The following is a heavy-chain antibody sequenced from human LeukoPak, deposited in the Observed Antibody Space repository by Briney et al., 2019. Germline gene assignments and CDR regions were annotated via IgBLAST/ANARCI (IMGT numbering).Heavy chain of an antibody. J-gene: IGHJ6*03. CDR1: GYTFTSYG. Sequence: ASVKVSCKTSGYTFTSYGISWVRQAPGQGLEWMGWISAYNGNTNYAQKLQGRVTMTTDTSTSTAYMELRSLRSDDTAVYYCARDWEGSSWYYYYYYMDVWGKGTTVTVSS. D-gene: IGHD6-13*01. CDR3: ARDWEGSSWYYYYYYMDV. CDR2: ISAYNGNT. V-gene: IGHV1-18*01.